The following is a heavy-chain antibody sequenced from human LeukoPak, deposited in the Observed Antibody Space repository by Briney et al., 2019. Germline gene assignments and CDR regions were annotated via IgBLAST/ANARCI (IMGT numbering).Heavy chain of an antibody. V-gene: IGHV3-53*01. Sequence: GGSLRLSCAASGFTVSSNYMSWVRQAPGKGLEWVSFIYSHGSTYYAESVKGRFTISRDNSKNTLYLQMNSLRAEDTAMYYCVRGAAVTLADYWGQGTLVTVSS. J-gene: IGHJ4*02. CDR2: IYSHGST. CDR3: VRGAAVTLADY. CDR1: GFTVSSNY. D-gene: IGHD4-23*01.